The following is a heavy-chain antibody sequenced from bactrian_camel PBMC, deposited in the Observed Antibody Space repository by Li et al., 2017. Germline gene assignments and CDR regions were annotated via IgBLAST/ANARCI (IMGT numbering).Heavy chain of an antibody. D-gene: IGHD1*01. CDR3: AACRTYTWDRTPKGYNN. CDR1: GFTFSDNY. J-gene: IGHJ4*01. V-gene: IGHV3S40*01. Sequence: VQLVESGGGLVQPGGSLRLSCAASGFTFSDNYMSWVRQAPGKGLEWVSAINGGGSDTPYYTDSVKGRFTISRDNTKNTLYLQMNNLKTEDTAVYFCAACRTYTWDRTPKGYNNWGQGTQVTVS. CDR2: INGGGSDTP.